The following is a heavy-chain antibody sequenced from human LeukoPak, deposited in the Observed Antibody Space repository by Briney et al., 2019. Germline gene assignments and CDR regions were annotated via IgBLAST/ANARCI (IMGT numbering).Heavy chain of an antibody. CDR3: ARTNGGLGGLIDY. J-gene: IGHJ4*02. D-gene: IGHD2-15*01. CDR2: IYSSGST. V-gene: IGHV4-59*01. CDR1: GDSISGFY. Sequence: PSETLSLTCTVSGDSISGFYWTWVRHPPGKGLDWIGYIYSSGSTNYSPSLKSRVTISVDTSRNHFSLRLSSVTAADTAVYYCARTNGGLGGLIDYWGQGTLVTVSS.